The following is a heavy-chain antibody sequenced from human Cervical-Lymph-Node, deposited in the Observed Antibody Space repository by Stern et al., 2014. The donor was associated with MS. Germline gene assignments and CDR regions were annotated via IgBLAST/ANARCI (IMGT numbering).Heavy chain of an antibody. V-gene: IGHV3-33*01. Sequence: QMQLVQSGGGVVQPGTSRRLSCAASGFTFSSYGMHWVRQAPGKGLEWVALAWYDGSTAYYTNSVKGRFTISRDNSKNTLSLQMNSLTAEDTAVYYCARGHIPYAYNYLFDYWGQGTLVTVSS. CDR3: ARGHIPYAYNYLFDY. CDR2: AWYDGSTA. J-gene: IGHJ4*02. D-gene: IGHD5-24*01. CDR1: GFTFSSYG.